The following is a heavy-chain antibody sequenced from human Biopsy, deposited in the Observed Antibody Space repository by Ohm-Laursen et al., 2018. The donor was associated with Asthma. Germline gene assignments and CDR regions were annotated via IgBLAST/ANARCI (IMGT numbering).Heavy chain of an antibody. D-gene: IGHD2-15*01. CDR2: IHYNGST. J-gene: IGHJ4*02. V-gene: IGHV4-59*01. Sequence: SETLSLTYTVSGVSIRSYYWTWIRQPPGKGLEWIGNIHYNGSTYSNPSLKSRVTISVDTSKKQISLRLSSVIAADTAVYYCAGFCSGGNCPDHWGQGTLVTVSS. CDR3: AGFCSGGNCPDH. CDR1: GVSIRSYY.